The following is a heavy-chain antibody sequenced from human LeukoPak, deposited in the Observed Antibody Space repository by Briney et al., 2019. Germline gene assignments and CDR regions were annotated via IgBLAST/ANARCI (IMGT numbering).Heavy chain of an antibody. D-gene: IGHD6-19*01. V-gene: IGHV3-23*01. J-gene: IGHJ4*02. CDR2: ISGSGGST. CDR1: GFTFSSYA. CDR3: AKGRGGSGWTGFDY. Sequence: PGGSLRFSYAASGFTFSSYAMSWVRQAPGKGLEWVSVISGSGGSTYYADSVKGRFTIARDNSKNTLYLQMNSLRAEDTAVYYCAKGRGGSGWTGFDYWGQGTLVTVSS.